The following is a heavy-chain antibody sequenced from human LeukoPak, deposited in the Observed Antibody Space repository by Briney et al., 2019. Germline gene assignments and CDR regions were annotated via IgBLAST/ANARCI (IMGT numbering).Heavy chain of an antibody. Sequence: SETLSLTCTVSGVSISTYSWSWIRQPPGKGLEWIGYISYSGSTSYNPSLRSRVAISVDTSKNQFSLKLSSVTAADTAVYYCATDGNFDLWGRGTLVTVSS. CDR1: GVSISTYS. J-gene: IGHJ2*01. D-gene: IGHD1-26*01. V-gene: IGHV4-59*01. CDR3: ATDGNFDL. CDR2: ISYSGST.